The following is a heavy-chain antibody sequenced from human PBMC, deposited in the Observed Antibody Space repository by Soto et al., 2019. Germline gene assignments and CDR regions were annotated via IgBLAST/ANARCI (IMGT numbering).Heavy chain of an antibody. CDR1: GGSISSGDYY. V-gene: IGHV4-30-4*01. CDR2: IYYSGST. D-gene: IGHD1-7*01. J-gene: IGHJ6*02. Sequence: SETLSLTCTVSGGSISSGDYYWSWIRQPPGKGLEWIGYIYYSGSTYYNPSLKSRVTISVDTSKNQFSLKLSSVTAADTAVYYCARDLGITGTTGNYGMDVWGQGTTVTVSS. CDR3: ARDLGITGTTGNYGMDV.